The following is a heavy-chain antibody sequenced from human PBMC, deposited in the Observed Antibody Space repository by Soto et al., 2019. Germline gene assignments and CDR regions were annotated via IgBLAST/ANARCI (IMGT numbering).Heavy chain of an antibody. J-gene: IGHJ4*02. Sequence: EVQLVESGGGLVQPGGSLRLSCAASGFTFSSYSMNWVRQAPGKGLEWVSYISSSSSTIYYADSVKGRFTISRDNAENSLYLQMNSLRAEDTAVYYCASTDYIWGSYRPIDYWGQGTLVTVSS. CDR1: GFTFSSYS. D-gene: IGHD3-16*02. CDR2: ISSSSSTI. V-gene: IGHV3-48*01. CDR3: ASTDYIWGSYRPIDY.